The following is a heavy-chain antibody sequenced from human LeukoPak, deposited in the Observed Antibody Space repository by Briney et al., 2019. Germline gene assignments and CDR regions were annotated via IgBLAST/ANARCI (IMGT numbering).Heavy chain of an antibody. CDR2: IYSGGST. J-gene: IGHJ6*03. Sequence: GGSLRLSCAASGFTVSSNYMSWVRQAPGKGLEWVSVIYSGGSTYYADSVKGRFTISRDNSKNTLYLQMNSLGAEDTAVYYCARGMSTGDYYYYYMDVWGKGTTVTVSS. V-gene: IGHV3-53*01. CDR3: ARGMSTGDYYYYYMDV. D-gene: IGHD5/OR15-5a*01. CDR1: GFTVSSNY.